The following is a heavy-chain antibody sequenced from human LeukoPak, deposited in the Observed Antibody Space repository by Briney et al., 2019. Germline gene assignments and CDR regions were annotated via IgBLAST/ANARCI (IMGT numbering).Heavy chain of an antibody. CDR1: GYTFTSYD. D-gene: IGHD6-19*01. CDR2: MNPNSGNT. CDR3: ARGDSSGWYYVY. V-gene: IGHV1-8*01. J-gene: IGHJ4*02. Sequence: ASVKVSCKASGYTFTSYDINWVRQATGQGLEWMGWMNPNSGNTGYAQKFQGRVTMTRNTSISTAYMELSSLRSEDTAVYYCARGDSSGWYYVYWGQGTLVTVPS.